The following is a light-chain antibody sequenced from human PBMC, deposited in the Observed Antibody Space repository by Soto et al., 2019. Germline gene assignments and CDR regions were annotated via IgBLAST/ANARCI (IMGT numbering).Light chain of an antibody. V-gene: IGKV1-5*03. CDR1: RVVGSW. CDR2: KAS. J-gene: IGKJ1*01. Sequence: SRVVGSWLAWYQQRPGKAPKLLIYKASILQSGVPSRFSGSGGGTEFTLTIGSLQPEDIATYYCQQYHSFSRTFGQGTKV. CDR3: QQYHSFSRT.